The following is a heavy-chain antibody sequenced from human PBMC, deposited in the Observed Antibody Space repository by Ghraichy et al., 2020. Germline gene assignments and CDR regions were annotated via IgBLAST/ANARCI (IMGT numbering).Heavy chain of an antibody. J-gene: IGHJ6*02. CDR1: GYSFTSYW. D-gene: IGHD3-3*01. V-gene: IGHV5-51*01. Sequence: GESLNISCKGSGYSFTSYWIGWVRQMPGKGLEWMGIIYPGDSDTRYSPSFQGQVTISADKSISTAYLQWSSLKASDTAMYYCVGPKEWRHYYYYGMDVWGQGTTVTVSS. CDR3: VGPKEWRHYYYYGMDV. CDR2: IYPGDSDT.